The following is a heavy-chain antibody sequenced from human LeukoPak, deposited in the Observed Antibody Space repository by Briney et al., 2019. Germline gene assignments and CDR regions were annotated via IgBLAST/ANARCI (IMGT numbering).Heavy chain of an antibody. Sequence: GGSLRLSCVASGFTFISYSMNWVRQAPGKGLEWVSYISSSSSTIFYEDSVKGRFTVSRDNAKNSLYLQMNSLRDEDTAVYSCARSSGSYYNHDHWGQGTLVTVSS. CDR2: ISSSSSTI. CDR1: GFTFISYS. CDR3: ARSSGSYYNHDH. J-gene: IGHJ4*02. V-gene: IGHV3-48*02. D-gene: IGHD3-10*01.